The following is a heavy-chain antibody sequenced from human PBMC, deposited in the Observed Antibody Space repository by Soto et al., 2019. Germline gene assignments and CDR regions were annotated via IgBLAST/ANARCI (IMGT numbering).Heavy chain of an antibody. V-gene: IGHV3-30*18. CDR2: ISYDGSNK. Sequence: PGGSLRLSCAASGFTFSSYGMHWVRQAPGKGLEWVAVISYDGSNKYYADSVKGRFTTSRDNSKNTLYLQMNSLRAEDTAVYYCAKDRSSYYYYYGMDVWGQGTTVTVSS. CDR3: AKDRSSYYYYYGMDV. D-gene: IGHD6-13*01. J-gene: IGHJ6*02. CDR1: GFTFSSYG.